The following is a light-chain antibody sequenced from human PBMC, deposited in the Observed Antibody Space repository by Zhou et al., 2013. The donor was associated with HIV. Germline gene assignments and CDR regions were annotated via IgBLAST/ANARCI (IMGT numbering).Light chain of an antibody. V-gene: IGKV1-39*01. Sequence: DVQMTQSPSSLSASVGDRVTITCRASQSIATYLNWYQQTPGKAPKFLISAASSLQSGVSSRFSGSGSGTDFTLTISNLQPEDFATYYCQQANSFPWTFGQGTKVEIK. CDR2: AAS. J-gene: IGKJ1*01. CDR1: QSIATY. CDR3: QQANSFPWT.